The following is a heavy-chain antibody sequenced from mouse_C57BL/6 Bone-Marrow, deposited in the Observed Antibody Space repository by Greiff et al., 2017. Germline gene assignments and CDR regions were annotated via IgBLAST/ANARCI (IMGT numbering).Heavy chain of an antibody. Sequence: VQLQQSGAELVRPGASVTLSCKASGYTFTDYEMHWVKQTPVHGLAWIGAIDPETGGTAYNQKFKGKAILTADKSSSTAYMELRSLTSEDSAVYYCTRPYYNDFDYWGQGTTLTVSS. V-gene: IGHV1-15*01. D-gene: IGHD2-12*01. CDR1: GYTFTDYE. J-gene: IGHJ2*01. CDR2: IDPETGGT. CDR3: TRPYYNDFDY.